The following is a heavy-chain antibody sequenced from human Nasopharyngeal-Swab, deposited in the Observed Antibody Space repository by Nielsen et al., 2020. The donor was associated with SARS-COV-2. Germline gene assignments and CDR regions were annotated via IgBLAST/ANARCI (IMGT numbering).Heavy chain of an antibody. D-gene: IGHD3-10*01. CDR1: GFTVSNNY. V-gene: IGHV3-53*01. CDR2: ILSFSST. J-gene: IGHJ6*03. Sequence: GGSLTLSCAASGFTVSNNYMSWVRQAPGKGLEWVPVILSFSSTYDADSVRGRFTISRDSSKNTLYLQMNSLRVEDTAVYYCARGIYDSEVPYMDLWGKGTTVTVSS. CDR3: ARGIYDSEVPYMDL.